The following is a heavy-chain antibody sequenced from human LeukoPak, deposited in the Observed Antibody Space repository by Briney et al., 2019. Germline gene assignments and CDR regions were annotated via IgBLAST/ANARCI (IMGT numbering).Heavy chain of an antibody. CDR1: GFTFSSYN. CDR3: ARERFTSSHDYFDY. J-gene: IGHJ4*02. CDR2: ISSKRDYI. V-gene: IGHV3-21*01. Sequence: GGTLRLFCAASGFTFSSYNIKWVRQAPGKGLECGSYISSKRDYIYYADTVKGRFTISRDNTKNSLYLQMNSLRAEDTAVYYCARERFTSSHDYFDYWGQGSLVTVSS. D-gene: IGHD2-2*01.